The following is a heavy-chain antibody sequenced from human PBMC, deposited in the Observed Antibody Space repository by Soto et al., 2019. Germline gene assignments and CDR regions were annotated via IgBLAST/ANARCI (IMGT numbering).Heavy chain of an antibody. CDR2: ISSDGNNQ. V-gene: IGHV3-30*18. D-gene: IGHD3-10*01. CDR1: GFTSSSFV. CDR3: AKERGVLDAFDI. Sequence: QVQLVESGGGVVQPGRSLRLSCAASGFTSSSFVIHWVRQAPGKGLEWLAVISSDGNNQYYADSVKGRFTISRDNSKNTLYLQVNSLRAEDTAVYCCAKERGVLDAFDIWGQGTMVTVSS. J-gene: IGHJ3*02.